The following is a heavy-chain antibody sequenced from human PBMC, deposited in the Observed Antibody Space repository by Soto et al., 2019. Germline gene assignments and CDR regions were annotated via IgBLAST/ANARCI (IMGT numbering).Heavy chain of an antibody. D-gene: IGHD2-15*01. Sequence: QVQLVQSGAEVKKPGASVKVSCKASGYTFTSYAMHWVRQAPGQRLEWMGWINAGNGNTKYSQKFQGRVTITRDTSASTAYMELSSLRSEDTAVYYCARNLVVAEARGFDYWGQGTLVTVSS. CDR3: ARNLVVAEARGFDY. CDR1: GYTFTSYA. V-gene: IGHV1-3*01. J-gene: IGHJ4*02. CDR2: INAGNGNT.